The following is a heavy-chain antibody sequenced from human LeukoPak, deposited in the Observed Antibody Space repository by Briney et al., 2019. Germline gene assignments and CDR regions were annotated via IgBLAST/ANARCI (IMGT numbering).Heavy chain of an antibody. CDR1: GYTFTSDG. CDR2: ISGYNT. J-gene: IGHJ4*02. CDR3: ARDSLGY. Sequence: ASVRVSCKTSGYTFTSDGLIWVRQAPGQGLEWLGRISGYNTNYAQKFQGRVTMTTDTSTSTAYMELRSLRSDDTAVYYCARDSLGYWGQGTLVTVSS. V-gene: IGHV1-18*01.